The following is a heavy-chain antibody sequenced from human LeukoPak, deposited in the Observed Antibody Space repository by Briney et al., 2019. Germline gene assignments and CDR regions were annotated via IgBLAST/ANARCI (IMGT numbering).Heavy chain of an antibody. D-gene: IGHD3-3*01. V-gene: IGHV4-39*07. CDR2: IYYSGST. CDR1: GGSISSSSYY. Sequence: SETLSLTCTVSGGSISSSSYYWGWIRQPPGKGLEWIGSIYYSGSTYYNPSLKSRATITVDTSKNQFSLKLSSVTAADTAVYYCAGGRSDFWSGYYAGTYYMDVWGKGTTVTVSS. CDR3: AGGRSDFWSGYYAGTYYMDV. J-gene: IGHJ6*03.